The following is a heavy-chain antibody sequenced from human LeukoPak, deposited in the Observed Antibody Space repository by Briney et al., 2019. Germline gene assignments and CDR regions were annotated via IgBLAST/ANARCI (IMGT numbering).Heavy chain of an antibody. V-gene: IGHV4-59*08. J-gene: IGHJ5*02. Sequence: SETLSLTCTVSGGSISSYYWSWIRQPPGKGLEWIGYMYYTGSTNYNPSLKSRVTISVDTSKNQFSLKLSSVTAADTAVYYCARVSPVYNWFDPWGQGTLVTVSS. CDR1: GGSISSYY. D-gene: IGHD2-8*01. CDR3: ARVSPVYNWFDP. CDR2: MYYTGST.